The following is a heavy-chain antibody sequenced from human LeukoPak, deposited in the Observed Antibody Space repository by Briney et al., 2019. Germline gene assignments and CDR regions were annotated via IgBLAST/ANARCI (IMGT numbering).Heavy chain of an antibody. CDR2: IYYSGST. CDR3: ARDRGYSYGPFDY. D-gene: IGHD5-18*01. V-gene: IGHV4-39*07. J-gene: IGHJ4*02. Sequence: SETLSLTCTVSGGSISSSSYYWGWIRQPPGKGLEWIGSIYYSGSTCYNPSLKSRVTISVDTSKNQFSLKLSSVTAADTAVYYCARDRGYSYGPFDYWGQGTLVTVSS. CDR1: GGSISSSSYY.